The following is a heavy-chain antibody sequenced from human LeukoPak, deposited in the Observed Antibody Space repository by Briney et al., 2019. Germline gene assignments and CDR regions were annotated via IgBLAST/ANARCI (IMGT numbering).Heavy chain of an antibody. Sequence: GASVKVSCKASGYTFTGYYMHWVRQAPGQGLEWMGWINPNSGGTNYAQKFQGRVTMTRDTSISTAYMELSRLRSDDTAVYYCARAYYYDSSGYYYATWFDPWGQGTLVTVSS. V-gene: IGHV1-2*02. CDR2: INPNSGGT. D-gene: IGHD3-22*01. CDR1: GYTFTGYY. CDR3: ARAYYYDSSGYYYATWFDP. J-gene: IGHJ5*02.